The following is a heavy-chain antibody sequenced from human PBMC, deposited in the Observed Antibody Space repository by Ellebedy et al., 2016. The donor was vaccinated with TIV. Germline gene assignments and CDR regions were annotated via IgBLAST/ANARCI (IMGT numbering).Heavy chain of an antibody. J-gene: IGHJ6*02. V-gene: IGHV3-30*03. Sequence: GESLKISCAASGFTFSNYSMNWVRQSPGKGLEWVAVISYDGSNKHSADSVKGRFTISRDNSKKTLYLQMNSLRVDDTAVYYCTRKEMKLVGNGMDVWGQGTTVTVSS. CDR1: GFTFSNYS. D-gene: IGHD1-26*01. CDR2: ISYDGSNK. CDR3: TRKEMKLVGNGMDV.